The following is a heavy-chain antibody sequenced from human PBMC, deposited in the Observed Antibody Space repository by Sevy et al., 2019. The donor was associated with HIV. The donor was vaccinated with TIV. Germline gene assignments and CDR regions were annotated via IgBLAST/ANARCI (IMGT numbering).Heavy chain of an antibody. V-gene: IGHV3-30*03. Sequence: GGSLRLSCAVSGIIFTTSGMHWVRQAPGKGLEWVAVISYDGRNKFYGDSVKGRFTISRDNSKNILYLQMNSLRVEDTAVYYCAREVGGSGSKWGQGTLVTVSS. CDR1: GIIFTTSG. CDR2: ISYDGRNK. CDR3: AREVGGSGSK. J-gene: IGHJ4*02. D-gene: IGHD1-26*01.